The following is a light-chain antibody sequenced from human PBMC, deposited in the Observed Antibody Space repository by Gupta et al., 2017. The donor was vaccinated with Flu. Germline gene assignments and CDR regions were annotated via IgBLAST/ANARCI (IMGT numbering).Light chain of an antibody. V-gene: IGKV1-39*01. Sequence: PSSLSASVGDRVTISCRASQKISRNLNWYQQKPGIAPKLLIYGAASSHSGVPPRFRGSGSGTDFTLTISALQPEDFATYYCQQSYTTPFTFGGGTEVEI. CDR1: QKISRN. J-gene: IGKJ4*01. CDR3: QQSYTTPFT. CDR2: GAA.